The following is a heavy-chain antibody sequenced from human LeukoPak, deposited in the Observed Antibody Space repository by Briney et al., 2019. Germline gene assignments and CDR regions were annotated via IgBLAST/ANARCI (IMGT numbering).Heavy chain of an antibody. CDR1: GFTFSSYG. CDR2: ISGSGGNT. V-gene: IGHV3-21*01. D-gene: IGHD4-17*01. CDR3: ARDPPYGDYRGDAFDI. Sequence: GGSLRLSCAASGFTFSSYGMSWVRQAPGKGLEWVSAISGSGGNTYYADSVKGRFTISRDDAKNSLYLQMNSLRAEDTAVYYCARDPPYGDYRGDAFDIWGQGTMVTVSS. J-gene: IGHJ3*02.